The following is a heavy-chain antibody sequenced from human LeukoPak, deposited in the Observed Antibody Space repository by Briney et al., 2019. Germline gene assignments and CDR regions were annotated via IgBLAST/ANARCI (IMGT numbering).Heavy chain of an antibody. V-gene: IGHV4-34*01. J-gene: IGHJ6*02. Sequence: LSLTCGVYGGSFRGYYWSWIRQPPGKGLEWIGDINYSGITNYNPSLESRVTISLDTSKNQFSLKVTSVTAADTAVYYCARGPFAPDVWGQGTTVTVSS. CDR2: INYSGIT. CDR3: ARGPFAPDV. CDR1: GGSFRGYY.